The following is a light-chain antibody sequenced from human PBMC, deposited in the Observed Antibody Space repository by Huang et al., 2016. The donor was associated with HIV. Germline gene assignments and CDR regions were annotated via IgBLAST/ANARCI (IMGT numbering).Light chain of an antibody. CDR3: PQYGNSSFT. V-gene: IGKV3-20*01. CDR1: RSVSSFH. Sequence: GERATLSCWASRSVSSFHLAWFQQRPGQAPRLLIYGASSRATGIPQRFSGSGSGTDFTLTISRLEPEDSAVYYFPQYGNSSFTFGGGTTVEIK. J-gene: IGKJ4*01. CDR2: GAS.